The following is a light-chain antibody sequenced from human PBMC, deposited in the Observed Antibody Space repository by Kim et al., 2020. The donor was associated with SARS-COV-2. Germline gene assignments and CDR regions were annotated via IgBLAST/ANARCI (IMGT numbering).Light chain of an antibody. CDR2: EVT. CDR3: SSYAGSNNPYV. J-gene: IGLJ1*01. CDR1: SSDVGGYNY. V-gene: IGLV2-8*01. Sequence: QSCTISCTGTSSDVGGYNYVSWYQQHPGTAPKLMIYEVTARPSGVPDRFSGSKSGNTASLTVSGLQAEDEADYYCSSYAGSNNPYVFGTGTKVTVL.